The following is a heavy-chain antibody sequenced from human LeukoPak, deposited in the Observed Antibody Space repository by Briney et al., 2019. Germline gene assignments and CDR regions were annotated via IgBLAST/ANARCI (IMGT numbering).Heavy chain of an antibody. D-gene: IGHD6-13*01. J-gene: IGHJ6*03. CDR2: ISYDGSNK. CDR3: ARAGRRIAAAGIYYYYYMDV. V-gene: IGHV3-30*04. Sequence: PGGSLRLSCAASGFTFSSYAKHWVRQAPGKGLEWVAVISYDGSNKYYADSVKGRFTISRDNSKNTLYLQMNSLRADDTAVYYCARAGRRIAAAGIYYYYYMDVWGKGTTVTVSS. CDR1: GFTFSSYA.